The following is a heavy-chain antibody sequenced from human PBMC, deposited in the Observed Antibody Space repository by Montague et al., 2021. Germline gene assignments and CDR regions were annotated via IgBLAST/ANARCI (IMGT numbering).Heavy chain of an antibody. Sequence: SETLSLTCIVSGGSISSSNYHWGWIRQPPGKGLEWIGSITYTGNTYYNPSLKSRVTMSVDTSRNQFSLKLISVTAADTAVYYCARLDIVLIYWGLDYWGQGTLVTVSS. CDR2: ITYTGNT. CDR1: GGSISSSNYH. CDR3: ARLDIVLIYWGLDY. V-gene: IGHV4-39*01. D-gene: IGHD2-8*01. J-gene: IGHJ4*02.